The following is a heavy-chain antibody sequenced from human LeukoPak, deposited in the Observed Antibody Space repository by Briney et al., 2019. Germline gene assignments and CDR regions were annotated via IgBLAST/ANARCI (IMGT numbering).Heavy chain of an antibody. Sequence: GGSLRLSCAASGFTFSSYGMHWVRQAPGKGLEWVAVISYDGSNKYYADSVKGRFTISRDNSKNTLYLQMNSLRAEDTAVYYCARTYYYDSSGYLSWGQGTLVTVSS. V-gene: IGHV3-30*03. CDR1: GFTFSSYG. CDR2: ISYDGSNK. CDR3: ARTYYYDSSGYLS. D-gene: IGHD3-22*01. J-gene: IGHJ5*02.